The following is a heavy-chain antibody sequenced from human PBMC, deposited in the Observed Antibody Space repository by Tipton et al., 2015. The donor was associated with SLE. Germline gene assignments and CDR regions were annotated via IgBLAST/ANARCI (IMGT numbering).Heavy chain of an antibody. CDR3: ATAGITGTPGWFDP. CDR2: INHSGST. CDR1: GGSFSGYY. D-gene: IGHD1-20*01. J-gene: IGHJ5*02. V-gene: IGHV4-34*01. Sequence: TLSLTCAVYGGSFSGYYWSWIRQPPGKGLEWFGEINHSGSTNYNPSLKSRITISVDTSKNQFSLKLSSVTAADTAVYYCATAGITGTPGWFDPWGQGTLVTVSS.